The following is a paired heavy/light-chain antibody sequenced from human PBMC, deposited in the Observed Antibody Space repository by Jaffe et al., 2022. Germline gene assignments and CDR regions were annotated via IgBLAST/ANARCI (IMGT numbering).Heavy chain of an antibody. CDR2: INHSGST. CDR1: GGSFSGYY. J-gene: IGHJ4*02. Sequence: QVQLQQWGAGLLKPSETLSLTCAVYGGSFSGYYWSWIRQPPGKGLEWIGEINHSGSTNYNPSLKSRVTISVDTSKNQFSLKLSSVTAADTAVYYCARGSRDKCSGGSCYFPYSDYWGQGTLVTVSS. CDR3: ARGSRDKCSGGSCYFPYSDY. D-gene: IGHD2-15*01. V-gene: IGHV4-34*01.
Light chain of an antibody. J-gene: IGLJ2*01. CDR3: QSYDSSLSEV. CDR1: SSNIGAGYD. CDR2: GNS. V-gene: IGLV1-40*01. Sequence: QSVLTQPPSVSGAPGQRVTISCTGSSSNIGAGYDVHWYQQLPGTAPKLLIYGNSNRPSGVPDRFSGSKSGTSASLAITGLQAEDEADYYCQSYDSSLSEVFGGGTKLTVL.